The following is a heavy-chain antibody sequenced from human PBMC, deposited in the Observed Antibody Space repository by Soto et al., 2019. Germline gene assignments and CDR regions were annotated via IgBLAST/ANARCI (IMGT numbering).Heavy chain of an antibody. J-gene: IGHJ6*02. D-gene: IGHD6-13*01. CDR2: IYYSGST. CDR3: ARVVKNLIAAAGTDYYYGMDV. Sequence: SETLSLTCTVSGGSISSYYWSWIRQPPGKGLEWIGYIYYSGSTNYNPSLKSRVTISVDTSKNQFSLKLSSVTAADTAVYYCARVVKNLIAAAGTDYYYGMDVWGQGTTVTVS. V-gene: IGHV4-59*01. CDR1: GGSISSYY.